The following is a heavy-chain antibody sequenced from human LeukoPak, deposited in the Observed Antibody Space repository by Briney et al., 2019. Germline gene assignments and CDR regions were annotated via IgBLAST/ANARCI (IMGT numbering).Heavy chain of an antibody. J-gene: IGHJ1*01. CDR3: AGSGSYGSRGLQH. CDR1: GGTFSSYA. CDR2: IIPIFGTA. D-gene: IGHD3-10*01. Sequence: SVKVSCKASGGTFSSYAISWVRQAPGQGLEWMGGIIPIFGTANYAQKFQGRVTITADESTSTAYMELSSLRSEDTAVYYCAGSGSYGSRGLQHWGQGTLVTVSS. V-gene: IGHV1-69*13.